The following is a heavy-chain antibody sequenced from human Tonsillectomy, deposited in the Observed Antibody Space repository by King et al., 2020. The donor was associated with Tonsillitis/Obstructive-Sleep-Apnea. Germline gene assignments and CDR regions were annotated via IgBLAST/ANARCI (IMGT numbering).Heavy chain of an antibody. CDR3: ARDGGEEWLKIDY. Sequence: QLQESGPGLVKPSGTLSLTCAVSGGSISSSNWWSWVRQPPGKGLEWIGEIYHSGSTTYTPSPRSRVTISVDKSKNQFSLKLSSVTAADTAVYYCARDGGEEWLKIDYWGQGTLVTVSS. J-gene: IGHJ4*02. V-gene: IGHV4-4*02. CDR2: IYHSGST. CDR1: GGSISSSNW. D-gene: IGHD3-3*01.